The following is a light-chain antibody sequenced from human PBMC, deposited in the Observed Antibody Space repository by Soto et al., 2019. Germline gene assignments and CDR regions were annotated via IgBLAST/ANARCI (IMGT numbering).Light chain of an antibody. Sequence: QSALTQPPSASGSPGQSVTFSCIGTSSDVGAYNYVSWYQQHPGKAPKLMIYEVSKRPSGVPDRFSGSKSANTASLTVSGLQAEDEADYYCSSFAGSSNVIFGGGTKPTVL. CDR3: SSFAGSSNVI. V-gene: IGLV2-8*01. CDR1: SSDVGAYNY. J-gene: IGLJ2*01. CDR2: EVS.